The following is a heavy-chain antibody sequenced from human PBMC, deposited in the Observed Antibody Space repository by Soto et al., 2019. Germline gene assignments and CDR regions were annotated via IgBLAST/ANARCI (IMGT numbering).Heavy chain of an antibody. V-gene: IGHV3-21*05. D-gene: IGHD2-15*01. CDR2: ISPGSRYP. CDR1: GFTFSSYA. CDR3: VRGGGGGLFDP. J-gene: IGHJ5*02. Sequence: GGSLRLSCAASGFTFSSYAMSWVRQAPGEGLEWLSYISPGSRYPAYADSVKGRFTISRDNAKRSLYLQMMSLTAEDTAIYYCVRGGGGGLFDPWGQGTMVTVSS.